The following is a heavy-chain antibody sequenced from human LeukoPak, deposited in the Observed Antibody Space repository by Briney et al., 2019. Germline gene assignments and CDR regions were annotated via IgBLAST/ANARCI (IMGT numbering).Heavy chain of an antibody. V-gene: IGHV3-9*01. CDR2: ISWNSGSI. CDR3: AKDGRMATSTGHFDY. Sequence: PGGSLRLSCAASGFTFDDYAMHWVRHAPGKGLEGVSGISWNSGSIGYADSVKGRFTISRDNAKNSLYLQMNSLRAEDTALYYCAKDGRMATSTGHFDYWGQGTLVTVSS. CDR1: GFTFDDYA. J-gene: IGHJ4*02. D-gene: IGHD5-24*01.